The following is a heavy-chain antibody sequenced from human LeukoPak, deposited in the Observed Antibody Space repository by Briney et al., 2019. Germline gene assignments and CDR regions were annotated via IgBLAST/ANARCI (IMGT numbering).Heavy chain of an antibody. V-gene: IGHV3-30-3*01. CDR1: GFTFSSYA. J-gene: IGHJ4*02. CDR3: AREIWSSMIVVVITSPDY. CDR2: ISYDGSNK. Sequence: GRSLRLSCAASGFTFSSYAMPWVRQAPGKGLEWVAVISYDGSNKYYADSVKGRFTISRDNSKNTLYLQMNSLRAEDTAVYYCAREIWSSMIVVVITSPDYWGQGTLVTVSS. D-gene: IGHD3-22*01.